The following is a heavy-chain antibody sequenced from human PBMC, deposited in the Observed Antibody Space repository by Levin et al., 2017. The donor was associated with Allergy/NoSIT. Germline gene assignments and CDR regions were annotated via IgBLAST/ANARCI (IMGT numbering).Heavy chain of an antibody. CDR3: ARGFTIFGVVIDQYYFDY. D-gene: IGHD3-3*01. CDR1: GGSISSYY. J-gene: IGHJ4*02. CDR2: IYYSGST. V-gene: IGHV4-59*01. Sequence: SETLSLTCTVSGGSISSYYWSWIRQPPGKGLEWIGYIYYSGSTNYNPSLKSRVTISVDTSKNQFSLKLSSVTAADTAVYYCARGFTIFGVVIDQYYFDYWGQGTLVTVSS.